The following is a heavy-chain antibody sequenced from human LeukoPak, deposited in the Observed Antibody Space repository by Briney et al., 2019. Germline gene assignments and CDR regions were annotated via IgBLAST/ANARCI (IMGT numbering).Heavy chain of an antibody. J-gene: IGHJ4*02. CDR3: AKGLSETSILAFHH. Sequence: PGGSLRLSCAASGFTFSSYAMSWVRQAPGKGLEWVSAIIDSGGSTSYADSVKGRFTISRDNSKNTLYLQMNTLRAEDTAIYYCAKGLSETSILAFHHWGQGTLVTVSS. CDR1: GFTFSSYA. CDR2: IIDSGGST. V-gene: IGHV3-23*01. D-gene: IGHD2-2*02.